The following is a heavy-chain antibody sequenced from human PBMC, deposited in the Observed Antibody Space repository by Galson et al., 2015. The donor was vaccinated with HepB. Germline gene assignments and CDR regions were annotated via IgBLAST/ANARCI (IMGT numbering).Heavy chain of an antibody. CDR3: ALEVSGIPGWFAP. V-gene: IGHV3-21*01. CDR2: ISSSSSYI. Sequence: SLRLSCAASGFTFSSDSMNWVRQAPGKGLEWVSSISSSSSYIYYADSVKGRFTISRDNAKNSLYLQMNSLRAEDTAVYYCALEVSGIPGWFAPWGQGALVTVSS. CDR1: GFTFSSDS. J-gene: IGHJ5*02.